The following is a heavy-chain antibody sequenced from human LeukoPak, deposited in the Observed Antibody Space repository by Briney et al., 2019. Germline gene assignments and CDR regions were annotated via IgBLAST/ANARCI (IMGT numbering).Heavy chain of an antibody. D-gene: IGHD6-19*01. CDR1: GGTFSSYA. CDR3: ARGGIAVAAADY. V-gene: IGHV1-69*04. J-gene: IGHJ4*02. Sequence: ASVTVSCKASGGTFSSYAISWVRQAPGQGLEWMGRIIPILGIANYAQKFQGRVTITADKSTSTAYMELSSLRSEDTAVYYCARGGIAVAAADYWGQGTLVTVSS. CDR2: IIPILGIA.